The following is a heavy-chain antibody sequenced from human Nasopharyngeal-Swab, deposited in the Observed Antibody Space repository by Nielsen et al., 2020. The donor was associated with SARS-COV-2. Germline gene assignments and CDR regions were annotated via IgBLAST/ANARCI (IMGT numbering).Heavy chain of an antibody. CDR3: AKDILPGRYDRTYDAFDI. D-gene: IGHD3-22*01. J-gene: IGHJ3*02. CDR1: GLTFSSYA. Sequence: GGSLRLSCAASGLTFSSYAMSWVRQAPGKGLEWVSAISGSGGSTYYADSVKGRFTISRDNSKNTLYLQMNSLRAEDTAVYYCAKDILPGRYDRTYDAFDIWGQGTMVTVSS. V-gene: IGHV3-23*01. CDR2: ISGSGGST.